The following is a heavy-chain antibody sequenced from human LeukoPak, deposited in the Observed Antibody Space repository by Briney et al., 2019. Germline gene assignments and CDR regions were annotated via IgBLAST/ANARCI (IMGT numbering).Heavy chain of an antibody. Sequence: SVTLSLTCTVSGGSISSYCWSWIRQPAGKGLEWIGRIDACGDTNYNPSLKSRVTMSVDTSKNQFSLKMSSVTAADTAVYYCARDGYTYGCTCFDNWGQGTLVTVSS. CDR2: IDACGDT. CDR1: GGSISSYC. CDR3: ARDGYTYGCTCFDN. V-gene: IGHV4-4*07. D-gene: IGHD5-18*01. J-gene: IGHJ4*02.